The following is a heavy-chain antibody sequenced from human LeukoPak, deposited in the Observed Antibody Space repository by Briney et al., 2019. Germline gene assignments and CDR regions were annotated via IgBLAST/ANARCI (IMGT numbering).Heavy chain of an antibody. J-gene: IGHJ5*02. V-gene: IGHV6-1*01. CDR1: GDSVSSNCVT. CDR3: AKRLTQNDCFDP. CDR2: TYYRSTWYN. Sequence: LSQTLSLTCAISGDSVSSNCVTWNWIRQSPSRGLEWLGRTYYRSTWYNDYAVSVRGRITVNPDTSKNQFSLHLNSVTPEDTAVYYCAKRLTQNDCFDPWGQGILVTVSS. D-gene: IGHD1-1*01.